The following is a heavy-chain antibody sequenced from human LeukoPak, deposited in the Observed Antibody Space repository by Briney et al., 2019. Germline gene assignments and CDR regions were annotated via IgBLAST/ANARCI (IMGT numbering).Heavy chain of an antibody. CDR3: ERDCGGGSCYGPYDAFDI. Sequence: GGSLRLSCAASGFTFSSYEMNWVRQALGKGLEWVSYISVSGSTIYYAGSVKGRFTLSRDNDKHSLYLQMNSLRAEDTAVYYCERDCGGGSCYGPYDAFDIWGQGTMVSVSS. CDR1: GFTFSSYE. CDR2: ISVSGSTI. V-gene: IGHV3-48*03. J-gene: IGHJ3*02. D-gene: IGHD2-15*01.